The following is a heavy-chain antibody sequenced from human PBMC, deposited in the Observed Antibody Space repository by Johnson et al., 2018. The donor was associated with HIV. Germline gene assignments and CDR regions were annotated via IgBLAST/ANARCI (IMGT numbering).Heavy chain of an antibody. CDR2: ISSDGSNK. CDR3: ARSRHGGIQPSDAFDV. Sequence: QMQLVESGGGVVQPGRSLRLSCAASGFTFSSYAMHWVRQAPGKGLEWVAVISSDGSNKYYADSVKGRFTISRDNSKNTLYLQMNSLRAEDTAVYYCARSRHGGIQPSDAFDVWGQGTMVTVSS. V-gene: IGHV3-30-3*01. CDR1: GFTFSSYA. D-gene: IGHD3-16*01. J-gene: IGHJ3*01.